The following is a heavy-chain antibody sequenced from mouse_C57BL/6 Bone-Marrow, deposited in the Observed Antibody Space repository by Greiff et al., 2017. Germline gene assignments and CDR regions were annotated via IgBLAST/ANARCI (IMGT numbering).Heavy chain of an antibody. V-gene: IGHV1-64*01. J-gene: IGHJ2*01. D-gene: IGHD1-2*01. CDR1: GYTFTSYW. CDR2: IHPNIGST. CDR3: AKRLVRVRQYYFDY. Sequence: QVQLQQPGAELVKPGASVKLSCKASGYTFTSYWMHWVKQRPGQGLEWIGMIHPNIGSTTYNEKFKSKATLTVDKSLSTAYMQVSSLTTEDSAVYYCAKRLVRVRQYYFDYWGQGTTLTVSS.